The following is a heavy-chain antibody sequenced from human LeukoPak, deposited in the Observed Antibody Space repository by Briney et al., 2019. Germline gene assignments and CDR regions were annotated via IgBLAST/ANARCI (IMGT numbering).Heavy chain of an antibody. CDR2: IKQDGSEK. D-gene: IGHD3-3*01. V-gene: IGHV3-7*01. J-gene: IGHJ3*02. Sequence: GGSLRLSCTASGFTFSSYWMGWVRQAPGKGLEWVANIKQDGSEKYYVDSVKGRFTISRDNAKNSLYLQMNSLRAEDTAVYYCARDQFPFGVVIDDAFDIWGQGRMVTASS. CDR1: GFTFSSYW. CDR3: ARDQFPFGVVIDDAFDI.